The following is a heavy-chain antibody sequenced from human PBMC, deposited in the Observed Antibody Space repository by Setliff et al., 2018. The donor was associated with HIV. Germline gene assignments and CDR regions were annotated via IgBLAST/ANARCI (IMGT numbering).Heavy chain of an antibody. CDR3: ARGKNTGHLLEKIHGAFNI. CDR2: INHSGST. J-gene: IGHJ4*01. Sequence: SETLSLTCAVYAGSFSGYYWSWIRQPSGKGLEWIGEINHSGSTNYNPSLKSRVTISVDTSKNQFFLNLTSLNAADTAVYYCARGKNTGHLLEKIHGAFNIWGQGIMVTVSS. CDR1: AGSFSGYY. V-gene: IGHV4-34*01. D-gene: IGHD3-3*01.